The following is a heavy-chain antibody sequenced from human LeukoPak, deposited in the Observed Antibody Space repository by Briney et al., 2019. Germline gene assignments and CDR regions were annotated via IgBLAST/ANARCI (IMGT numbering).Heavy chain of an antibody. D-gene: IGHD2-21*02. J-gene: IGHJ4*02. Sequence: SETLSLTCTVSGGSISSSSYYWGWIRQPPGKGLEWIGSIYYSGSTYYNPSLKSRVTISVDTSKNQFSLKLSSVTAADTAVYYCARSSVVVTGILDYWGQGTLVTVSS. V-gene: IGHV4-39*01. CDR3: ARSSVVVTGILDY. CDR2: IYYSGST. CDR1: GGSISSSSYY.